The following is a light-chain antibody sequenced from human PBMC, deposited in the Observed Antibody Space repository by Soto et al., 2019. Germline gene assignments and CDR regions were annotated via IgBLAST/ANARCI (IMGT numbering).Light chain of an antibody. CDR2: RTF. V-gene: IGKV3D-20*02. CDR1: QSIASSY. CDR3: QQRSNWPLMYT. Sequence: EIVLTQSPGTLSLSPGERATLSCRASQSIASSYLAWYQQKPGQPPRLLLYRTFNRATGIPDRFSGSGSGTDFTLTISRLEPEDFAVYYCQQRSNWPLMYTFGQGTKLEIK. J-gene: IGKJ2*01.